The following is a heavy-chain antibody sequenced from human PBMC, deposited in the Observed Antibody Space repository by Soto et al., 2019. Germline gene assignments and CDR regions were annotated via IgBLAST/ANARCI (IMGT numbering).Heavy chain of an antibody. CDR1: GYTFTGYY. V-gene: IGHV1-2*04. J-gene: IGHJ4*02. D-gene: IGHD2-2*02. Sequence: GASGKVSCKASGYTFTGYYMHWGGQAPGQGLEWMGWINPNSGGTNYAQKFQGWVTMTRDTSISTAYMELSRLRSDDTAVYYCARDLMGGYTAYDYWGQGTLVTVSS. CDR2: INPNSGGT. CDR3: ARDLMGGYTAYDY.